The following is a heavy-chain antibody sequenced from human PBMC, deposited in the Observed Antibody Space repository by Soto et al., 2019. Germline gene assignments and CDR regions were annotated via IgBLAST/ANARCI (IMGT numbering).Heavy chain of an antibody. Sequence: SQTLSLTCVISGDSVSRNNVAWNWIRQSPSRGLEWLGRTYYKSKWYHDYAVSLKSRITINPDTSNNHFSLQLNSVTPEDTAVYYCARGLRIDRGGFWFDPWGQGTLVTVSS. CDR2: TYYKSKWYH. CDR3: ARGLRIDRGGFWFDP. CDR1: GDSVSRNNVA. D-gene: IGHD3-16*01. V-gene: IGHV6-1*01. J-gene: IGHJ5*02.